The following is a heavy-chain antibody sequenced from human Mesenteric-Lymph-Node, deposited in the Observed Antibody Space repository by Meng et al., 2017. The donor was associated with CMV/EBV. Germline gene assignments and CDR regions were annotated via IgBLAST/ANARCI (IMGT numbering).Heavy chain of an antibody. CDR3: ASPGDYYDSSGLAHYYFDY. J-gene: IGHJ4*02. D-gene: IGHD3-22*01. CDR1: GYTFTGYY. Sequence: ASVQVSCKASGYTFTGYYMHWVRQAPGQGLEWMGWINPNSGGTNYAQKFQGRVTMTRDTSISTAYMELSRLRSDDTAVYYCASPGDYYDSSGLAHYYFDYWGQGTLVTVSS. V-gene: IGHV1-2*02. CDR2: INPNSGGT.